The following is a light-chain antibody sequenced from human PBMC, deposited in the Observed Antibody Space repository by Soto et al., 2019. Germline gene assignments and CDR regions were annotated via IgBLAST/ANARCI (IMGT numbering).Light chain of an antibody. CDR1: QDISAW. V-gene: IGKV1-5*03. J-gene: IGKJ1*01. Sequence: DIQMTQSPSTLSASVGDIVTITCRASQDISAWLAWYQQKPGKPPKLVIYKATALETGVPSRFSGSGSGTEFTLTINSLQPDDFTTYYCQQYSAFPWTFGQGTKVDI. CDR2: KAT. CDR3: QQYSAFPWT.